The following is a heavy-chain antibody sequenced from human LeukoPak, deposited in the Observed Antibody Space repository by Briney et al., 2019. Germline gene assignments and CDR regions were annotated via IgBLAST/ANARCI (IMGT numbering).Heavy chain of an antibody. CDR3: ARWGYSSSSGYYYYYMDV. J-gene: IGHJ6*03. CDR1: GGSISSHY. V-gene: IGHV4-59*11. D-gene: IGHD6-6*01. CDR2: IYYSGST. Sequence: SETLSLTCTVSGGSISSHYWSWIRQPPGKGLEWIGYIYYSGSTNYNPSLKSRVTISVDTSKNQFSRKLSSVTAADTAVYYCARWGYSSSSGYYYYYMDVWGKGTTVTVSS.